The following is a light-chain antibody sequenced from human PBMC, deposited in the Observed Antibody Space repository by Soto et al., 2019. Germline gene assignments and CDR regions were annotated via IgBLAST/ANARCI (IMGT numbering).Light chain of an antibody. Sequence: EIVLTQSPGTLSLSPGEIATLSFRASQGVSSSYLAWYQQKPGKAPRLLIYGASSRATGIPGGFSGSGSGTDFTITISRLEPEDFAVNYCQQYGRSPGFTFGPGPKVDIK. CDR2: GAS. CDR3: QQYGRSPGFT. CDR1: QGVSSSY. J-gene: IGKJ3*01. V-gene: IGKV3-20*01.